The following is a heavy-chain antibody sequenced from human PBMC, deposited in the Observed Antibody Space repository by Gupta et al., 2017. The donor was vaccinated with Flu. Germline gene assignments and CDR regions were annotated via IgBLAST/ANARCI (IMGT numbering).Heavy chain of an antibody. V-gene: IGHV3-11*01. D-gene: IGHD3-16*01. CDR2: ISSSGSTI. CDR3: ARYRGTTFDAFDV. CDR1: GFTFREYF. J-gene: IGHJ3*01. Sequence: QVLLVESGGGLVTPGGSLRLACAASGFTFREYFMSWIRQGPGKGLEWLSYISSSGSTIFYADSVKGRFTISRDNAKNLVYLQMNSLRADDTALYYCARYRGTTFDAFDVWGRGTMVAVSS.